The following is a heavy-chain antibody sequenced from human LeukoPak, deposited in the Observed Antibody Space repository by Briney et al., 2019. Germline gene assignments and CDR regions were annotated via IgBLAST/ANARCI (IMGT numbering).Heavy chain of an antibody. J-gene: IGHJ6*03. CDR2: IYYSGST. D-gene: IGHD5-18*01. V-gene: IGHV4-59*01. CDR1: GGSISSYY. CDR3: ARTTEGGYTYDYFYYYYMDV. Sequence: SETLSLTCTVSGGSISSYYWSWIRQPPGKGLEWIGYIYYSGSTNCNPSLKSRVTISVDTSKNQFSLKVSSVTAADTAVYYCARTTEGGYTYDYFYYYYMDVWGKGTTVTISS.